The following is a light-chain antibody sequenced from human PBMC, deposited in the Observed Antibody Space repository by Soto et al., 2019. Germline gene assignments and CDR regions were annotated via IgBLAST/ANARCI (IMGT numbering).Light chain of an antibody. V-gene: IGKV3-20*01. CDR3: QQYGDSPPT. Sequence: EIVLTQSPGTLSLSPGERATLSCRASQSVSGSCLAWYQQKPGQAPRLLIYGASSRATGIPDRGSGSGSGTDFTLTISRLQPEDYAVYYCQQYGDSPPTFGQGTKVEVK. CDR2: GAS. CDR1: QSVSGSC. J-gene: IGKJ1*01.